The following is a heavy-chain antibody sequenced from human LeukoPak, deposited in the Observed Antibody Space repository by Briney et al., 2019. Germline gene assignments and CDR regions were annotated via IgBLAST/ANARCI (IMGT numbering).Heavy chain of an antibody. CDR1: GFTFSTYN. J-gene: IGHJ4*02. CDR2: ITSSSNYI. Sequence: GGSLRLSCAASGFTFSTYNMNWVRQAPGKGLEWVSSITSSSNYIYYADSVKGRFTISRDNAKNSLYLQMNSLRAEDTAVYYCARAAADGEGSGLDDWGQGTLVTVSS. D-gene: IGHD3-10*01. CDR3: ARAAADGEGSGLDD. V-gene: IGHV3-21*01.